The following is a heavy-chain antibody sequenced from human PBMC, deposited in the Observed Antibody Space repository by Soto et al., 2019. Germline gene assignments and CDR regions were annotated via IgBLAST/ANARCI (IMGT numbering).Heavy chain of an antibody. CDR1: GGSISSSSYY. CDR3: ARGITIFGVVITDYNWFDP. Sequence: SETLSLTCTVSGGSISSSSYYWSWIRQPPGKGLEWSGSIYYSGSTYYNPSLKSRVAISVDTSKNQFSLELSSVTAADTAVYYCARGITIFGVVITDYNWFDPWGQGTLVTVSS. D-gene: IGHD3-3*01. CDR2: IYYSGST. V-gene: IGHV4-39*01. J-gene: IGHJ5*02.